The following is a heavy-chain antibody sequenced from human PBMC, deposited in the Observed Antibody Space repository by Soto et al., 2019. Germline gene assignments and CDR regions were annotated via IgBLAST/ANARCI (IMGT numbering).Heavy chain of an antibody. J-gene: IGHJ6*02. CDR2: IYYSGST. V-gene: IGHV4-39*01. CDR3: ARPSMDSSGLYYYGMDV. D-gene: IGHD3-22*01. CDR1: GGSISSSSYY. Sequence: SETLSLTCTVSGGSISSSSYYWGWIRQPPGKGLEWIGSIYYSGSTYYNPSLKSRVTISVDTSKNQFSLKLSSVTAADTAVYYCARPSMDSSGLYYYGMDVWGQGTTVTVCS.